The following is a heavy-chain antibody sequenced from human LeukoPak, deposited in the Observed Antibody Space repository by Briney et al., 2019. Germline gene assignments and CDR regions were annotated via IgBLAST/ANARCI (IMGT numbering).Heavy chain of an antibody. CDR3: AKSVPDPITMVRGVITYFDY. CDR2: ISSSGSTI. Sequence: GGSLRLSCAASGFTFSSYEMNWVRQAPGKGLEWVSYISSSGSTIYYADSVKGRFTISRDNSKNTLYLQMNSLRAEDTAVYYCAKSVPDPITMVRGVITYFDYWGQGTLVTVSS. D-gene: IGHD3-10*01. V-gene: IGHV3-48*03. CDR1: GFTFSSYE. J-gene: IGHJ4*02.